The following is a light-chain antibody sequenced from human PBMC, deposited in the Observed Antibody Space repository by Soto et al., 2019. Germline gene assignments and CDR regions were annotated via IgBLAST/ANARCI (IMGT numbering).Light chain of an antibody. J-gene: IGKJ4*01. CDR3: QQYVSSPLT. V-gene: IGKV3-20*01. CDR2: DTS. CDR1: QSVSSSS. Sequence: EIVLTQSPGTLSLSPVERATLTGMASQSVSSSSLAWYQQKPGQAPRLLIYDTSSRATGIPDRFSGSGSGTDFTLTISRLEPEDFAVYYCQQYVSSPLTFGGGTKVDIK.